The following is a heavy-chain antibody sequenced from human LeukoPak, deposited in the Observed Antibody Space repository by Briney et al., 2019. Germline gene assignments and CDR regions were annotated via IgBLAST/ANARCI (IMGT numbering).Heavy chain of an antibody. CDR2: IWYDGSNK. J-gene: IGHJ6*02. D-gene: IGHD4-23*01. CDR3: AKDPLGGVTPNFMDV. Sequence: PGGSLRLSCAASGFTFSSYGMHWVRQAPGKGLEWVAVIWYDGSNKYYADSVKGRFTISRDNSKNTLYLQMNSLRAEDTAVYYCAKDPLGGVTPNFMDVWGQGTTVTVSS. CDR1: GFTFSSYG. V-gene: IGHV3-30*02.